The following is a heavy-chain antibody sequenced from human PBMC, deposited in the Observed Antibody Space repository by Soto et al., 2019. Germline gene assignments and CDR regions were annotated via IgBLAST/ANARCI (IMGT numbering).Heavy chain of an antibody. Sequence: GGSLRLSCAASGFTFSSYAMSWVRQAPGKGLEWVSAISGSGGSTYYADSVKGRFTISRDNSKNTLYLQMNSLRAEDTAVYYCAKEPDCSSTSCPQGYYYYGMDVWGQGTTVTVSS. V-gene: IGHV3-23*01. CDR1: GFTFSSYA. J-gene: IGHJ6*02. CDR3: AKEPDCSSTSCPQGYYYYGMDV. CDR2: ISGSGGST. D-gene: IGHD2-2*01.